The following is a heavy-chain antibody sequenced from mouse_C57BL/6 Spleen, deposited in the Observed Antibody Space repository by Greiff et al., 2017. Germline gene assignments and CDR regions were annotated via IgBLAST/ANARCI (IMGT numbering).Heavy chain of an antibody. J-gene: IGHJ2*01. V-gene: IGHV5-4*01. CDR2: ISDGGSYT. CDR3: ARDWAMVTTAFDY. CDR1: GFTFSSYA. D-gene: IGHD2-2*01. Sequence: EVKLVESGGGLVKPGGSLKLSCAASGFTFSSYAMSWVRQTPEKRLEWVATISDGGSYTYYPDNVKGRFTISRDNAKNNLYLQMSHLKSEDTAMYYCARDWAMVTTAFDYWGQGTTLTVSS.